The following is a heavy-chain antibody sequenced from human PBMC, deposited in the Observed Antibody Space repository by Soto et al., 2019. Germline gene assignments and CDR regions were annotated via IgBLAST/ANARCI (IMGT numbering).Heavy chain of an antibody. Sequence: EVQLLESGGGLVQPGGSLRLSCAASGFTFSSYAMSWVRQAPGKGLEWASAISGSGDSTYYADSVKGRFTISRDNSKNTLYLQMNNLRAEDTAVYYCAKVHSGLNGFDIWGQGTMVTVSS. J-gene: IGHJ3*02. CDR3: AKVHSGLNGFDI. CDR2: ISGSGDST. D-gene: IGHD2-8*01. V-gene: IGHV3-23*01. CDR1: GFTFSSYA.